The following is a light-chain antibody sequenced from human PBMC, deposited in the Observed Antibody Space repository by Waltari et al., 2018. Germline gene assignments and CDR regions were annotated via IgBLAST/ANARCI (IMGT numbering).Light chain of an antibody. CDR1: QIVDNR. V-gene: IGKV3D-15*01. Sequence: EIVMTQSPVTLSVSPGERATLSCRASQIVDNRVAWYQQKPGQSPRLLVYDASTRATGIPDRFSGSGSGTEFTFIISSLEPEDAAVYFCQQETNWSLTFGGGTKVEIK. CDR2: DAS. J-gene: IGKJ4*01. CDR3: QQETNWSLT.